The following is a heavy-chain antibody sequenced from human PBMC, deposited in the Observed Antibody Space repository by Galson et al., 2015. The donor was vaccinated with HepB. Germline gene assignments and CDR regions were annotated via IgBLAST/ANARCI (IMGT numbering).Heavy chain of an antibody. D-gene: IGHD3-9*01. CDR1: GGTFSSYA. CDR3: AKGYYDILTGYLNWFDP. Sequence: SVKVSCKASGGTFSSYAISWVRQAPGQGLEWMGGIIPIFGTANYAQKFQGRVTITADESTSTAYMELSSLRSEDTAVYYCAKGYYDILTGYLNWFDPWGQGTLVTVSS. CDR2: IIPIFGTA. J-gene: IGHJ5*02. V-gene: IGHV1-69*13.